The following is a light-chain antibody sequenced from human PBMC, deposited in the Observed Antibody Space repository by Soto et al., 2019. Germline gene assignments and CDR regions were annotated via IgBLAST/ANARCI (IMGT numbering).Light chain of an antibody. V-gene: IGKV3-20*01. CDR3: QQYGSSRWT. CDR2: GAS. Sequence: ESVLTQFPGTLSLSQGERATLSCRASQSVSSSYLAWYQQKPGQAPRLPIYGASSRATGIPDRFSGSGSGTDFTLPISRLEPEDFAVYYCQQYGSSRWTFGQGTKV. J-gene: IGKJ1*01. CDR1: QSVSSSY.